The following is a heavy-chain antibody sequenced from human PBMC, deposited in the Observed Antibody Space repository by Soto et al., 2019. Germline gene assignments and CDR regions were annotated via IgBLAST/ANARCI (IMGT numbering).Heavy chain of an antibody. CDR3: AADPSPYYDILTGEFAP. CDR1: GFTFSSTA. J-gene: IGHJ5*02. CDR2: IVVGSGNT. D-gene: IGHD3-9*01. Sequence: QMQLVQSGPEVKKPGTSVKVSCKASGFTFSSTAVQWVRQARGQRLEWIGWIVVGSGNTNYAEKFQERVTITRDMSTSTAYMELSSLRSEDTAVYYCAADPSPYYDILTGEFAPWGQGTLVTVSS. V-gene: IGHV1-58*01.